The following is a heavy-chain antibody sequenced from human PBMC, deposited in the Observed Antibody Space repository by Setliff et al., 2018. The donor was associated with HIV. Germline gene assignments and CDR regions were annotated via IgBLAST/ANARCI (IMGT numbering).Heavy chain of an antibody. Sequence: ASVKVSCKASRSTFNSHSTNWVRQAPGQGLDWMGRIIPILGVANYAQRFQGKVTITADKSTSTAYMELSGLRSEDTAVYYCARAFGGYCSSMSCPGLFDPWGQGTLVTVSS. CDR3: ARAFGGYCSSMSCPGLFDP. CDR2: IIPILGVA. D-gene: IGHD2-2*01. CDR1: RSTFNSHS. V-gene: IGHV1-69*04. J-gene: IGHJ5*02.